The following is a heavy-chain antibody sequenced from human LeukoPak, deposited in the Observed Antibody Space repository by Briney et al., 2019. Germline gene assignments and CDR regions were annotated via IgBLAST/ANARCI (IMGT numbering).Heavy chain of an antibody. V-gene: IGHV4-59*01. CDR3: ARRRGSGSYYNYYYYMDV. CDR1: GVSISSYY. J-gene: IGHJ6*03. D-gene: IGHD1-26*01. Sequence: SETLSLTCTVSGVSISSYYWSWIRQPPGKGLEWIGYIYYSGSTNYNPSLKSRVTISVDTSKNQFSPKLSSVTAADTAVYYCARRRGSGSYYNYYYYMDVWGKGTTVTVSS. CDR2: IYYSGST.